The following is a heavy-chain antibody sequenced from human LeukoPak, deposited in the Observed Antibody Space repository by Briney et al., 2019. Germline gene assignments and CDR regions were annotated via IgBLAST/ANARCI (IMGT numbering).Heavy chain of an antibody. CDR1: GFTFSSYA. D-gene: IGHD6-19*01. J-gene: IGHJ4*02. V-gene: IGHV3-23*01. CDR3: AKVLSSGWGNFDY. CDR2: ISTSGDST. Sequence: QSGGSLRLSCAASGFTFSSYAITWVRQAPGKGLEWVSSISTSGDSTFYADSVKGRFSISRDNSKNTLYLQMNSLRADDTAVYYCAKVLSSGWGNFDYWGQGTLVTVFS.